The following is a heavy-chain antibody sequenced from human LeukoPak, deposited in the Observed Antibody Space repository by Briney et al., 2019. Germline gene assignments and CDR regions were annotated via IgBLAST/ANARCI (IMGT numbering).Heavy chain of an antibody. V-gene: IGHV4-59*12. CDR1: GGSISSYY. CDR2: IYYSGST. CDR3: ARLYDSSGYARVHYYYYMDV. Sequence: SETLSLTCTVSGGSISSYYWSWIRQPPGKGLEWIGYIYYSGSTNYNPSLKSRVTISVDTSKNQFSLKLSSVTAADTAVYYCARLYDSSGYARVHYYYYMDVWGKGTTVTVSS. J-gene: IGHJ6*03. D-gene: IGHD3-22*01.